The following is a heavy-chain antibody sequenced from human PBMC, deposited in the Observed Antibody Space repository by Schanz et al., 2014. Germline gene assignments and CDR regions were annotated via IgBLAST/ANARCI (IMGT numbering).Heavy chain of an antibody. Sequence: EVQLVESGGGLIQPGGSLRLSCAVSGFTVNTNYMSWVRQAPGKGLEWISSMYINSGSTQYADSVKGRFIISRDSSKTPLFLQMNSLRPEDPAVYFCARDEGRDGYNLAFDVWGQGTLVTVSS. V-gene: IGHV3-53*01. D-gene: IGHD5-12*01. CDR1: GFTVNTNY. CDR3: ARDEGRDGYNLAFDV. J-gene: IGHJ3*01. CDR2: MYINSGST.